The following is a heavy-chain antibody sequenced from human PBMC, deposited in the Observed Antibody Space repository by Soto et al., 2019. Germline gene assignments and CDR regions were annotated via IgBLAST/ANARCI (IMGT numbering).Heavy chain of an antibody. Sequence: QVQLVESGGGVVQPGRSLRLSCVASGFTFSSYGLHWVRQAPGKGLEWVAVISHDGSNKYYIDSVKGRFTISRDISKNTQYLQMNSLRAEDTAVYYCARRAAYGSGSPSSYGMDVWGQGTTVTVSS. CDR2: ISHDGSNK. CDR1: GFTFSSYG. V-gene: IGHV3-30-3*01. J-gene: IGHJ6*02. CDR3: ARRAAYGSGSPSSYGMDV. D-gene: IGHD3-10*01.